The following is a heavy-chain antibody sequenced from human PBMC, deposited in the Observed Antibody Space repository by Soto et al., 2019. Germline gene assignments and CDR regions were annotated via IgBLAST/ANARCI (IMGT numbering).Heavy chain of an antibody. V-gene: IGHV3-30-3*01. J-gene: IGHJ4*02. CDR1: GFSFSTAT. CDR3: AGVRPGDNGYPFFDY. Sequence: GGSLRLSCAASGFSFSTATMHWVRLTAGKGLEWVALVSDYGSNADYADSVQGRFTISRDNSKNTLFLQMDSLRPEDTAIYYCAGVRPGDNGYPFFDYWGQGTLVTVS. CDR2: VSDYGSNA. D-gene: IGHD3-22*01.